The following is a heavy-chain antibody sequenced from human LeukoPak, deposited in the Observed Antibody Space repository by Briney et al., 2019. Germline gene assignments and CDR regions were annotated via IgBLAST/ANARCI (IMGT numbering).Heavy chain of an antibody. CDR1: GYTFTSYY. Sequence: ASVKVSCKASGYTFTSYYMHWVRQAPGQGLEWMGLINPTGGSTGYAQKFQGRVTMTTDASTSTAYMELRSLRSDDTAVYYCARGKVEYYDILTGYYNWFDPWGQGTLVTVSS. CDR3: ARGKVEYYDILTGYYNWFDP. D-gene: IGHD3-9*01. CDR2: INPTGGST. V-gene: IGHV1-46*01. J-gene: IGHJ5*02.